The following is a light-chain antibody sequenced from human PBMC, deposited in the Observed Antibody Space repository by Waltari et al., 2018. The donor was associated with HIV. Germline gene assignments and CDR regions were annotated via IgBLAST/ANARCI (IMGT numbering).Light chain of an antibody. Sequence: CTGTSSDVGGYNLVSWYQQHPGKAPKLMIYEVSKRPSGVSNRFSGSKSGNTASLPISGLQAEDEADYYCCAYAGSTTYVIFGGGTKLTVL. CDR2: EVS. V-gene: IGLV2-23*02. J-gene: IGLJ2*01. CDR1: SSDVGGYNL. CDR3: CAYAGSTTYVI.